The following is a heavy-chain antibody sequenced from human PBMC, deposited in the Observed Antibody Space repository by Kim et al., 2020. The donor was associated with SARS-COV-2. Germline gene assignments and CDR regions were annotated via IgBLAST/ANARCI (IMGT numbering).Heavy chain of an antibody. CDR1: GGSISSGGYY. V-gene: IGHV4-31*03. CDR3: ARAYGDYGFYWDY. D-gene: IGHD4-17*01. J-gene: IGHJ4*02. CDR2: IYYSGST. Sequence: SETLSLTCTVSGGSISSGGYYWSWIRQHPGKGLEWIGYIYYSGSTYYNPSLKSRVTISVDTSKNQFSLKLSSVTAADTAVYYCARAYGDYGFYWDYWGQGTLVTVSS.